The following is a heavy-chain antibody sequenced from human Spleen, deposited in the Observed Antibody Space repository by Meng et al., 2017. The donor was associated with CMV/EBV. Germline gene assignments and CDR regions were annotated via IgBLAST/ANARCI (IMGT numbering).Heavy chain of an antibody. D-gene: IGHD2-21*01. CDR1: GFTFTSYS. CDR2: MTSRSTK. J-gene: IGHJ4*02. CDR3: ARSLVYCVSDF. Sequence: GGSLRLSCAASGFTFTSYSMNWVRQAPGKGLEWVSSMTSRSTKYYADSVKGRFTISRDNAQNSLYLQMDSLRAEDTAVYYCARSLVYCVSDFWGPGILVTVSS. V-gene: IGHV3-69-1*01.